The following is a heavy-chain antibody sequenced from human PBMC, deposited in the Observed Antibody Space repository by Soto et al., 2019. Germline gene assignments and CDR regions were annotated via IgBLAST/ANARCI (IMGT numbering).Heavy chain of an antibody. CDR2: MNPNSGNT. D-gene: IGHD6-6*01. V-gene: IGHV1-8*01. CDR3: ARGRGDSRSSLNYYYGMDV. Sequence: ASVKVSCKASGYTFTSYDINWVRQATGQGLEWMGWMNPNSGNTGYAQKFQGRVTMTRNTSISTAYMELSSLRSEDTAVYYCARGRGDSRSSLNYYYGMDVWGQGTTVTVSS. J-gene: IGHJ6*02. CDR1: GYTFTSYD.